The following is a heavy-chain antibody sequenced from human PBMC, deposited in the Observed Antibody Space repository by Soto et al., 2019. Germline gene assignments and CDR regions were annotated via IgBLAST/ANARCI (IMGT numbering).Heavy chain of an antibody. Sequence: QVQLVQSGAEVRKPGASVKVSCKASGYTFSDYYIHWVRQAPGQGLERMGWINPNSGGTKYAPKFQGGVTMTRATSITTAYMELSRVRSGDTAVYYCARDPATAKPEGVDLWGQGALVTVSS. V-gene: IGHV1-2*02. CDR1: GYTFSDYY. CDR3: ARDPATAKPEGVDL. D-gene: IGHD1-1*01. J-gene: IGHJ4*02. CDR2: INPNSGGT.